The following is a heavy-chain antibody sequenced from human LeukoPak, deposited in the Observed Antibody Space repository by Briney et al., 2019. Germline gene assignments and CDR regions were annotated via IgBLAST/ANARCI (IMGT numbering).Heavy chain of an antibody. CDR2: IIPILGIA. CDR3: ARPYGDYYYYYGMDV. V-gene: IGHV1-69*04. J-gene: IGHJ6*02. Sequence: ASVKVSCTASGGTFSSYAISWGRQAPGQGLEWMGRIIPILGIANYAQKFQGRVTITADKSTSTAYMELSSLRSEDTAVYYCARPYGDYYYYYGMDVWGQGTTVTVS. D-gene: IGHD4-17*01. CDR1: GGTFSSYA.